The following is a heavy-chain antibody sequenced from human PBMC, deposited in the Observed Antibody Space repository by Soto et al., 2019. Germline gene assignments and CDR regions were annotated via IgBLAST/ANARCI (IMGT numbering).Heavy chain of an antibody. Sequence: PGGSLRLPCAASWFTFISHSINWVRQAPGKGLEWVSSISSSSSYIYYADSVKGRFTISRDNAKNSLYLQMNSLRAEDTAVYYCARDSYDSSGYSTPFDYWGQGTLVTVSS. CDR1: WFTFISHS. V-gene: IGHV3-21*01. CDR3: ARDSYDSSGYSTPFDY. J-gene: IGHJ4*02. CDR2: ISSSSSYI. D-gene: IGHD3-22*01.